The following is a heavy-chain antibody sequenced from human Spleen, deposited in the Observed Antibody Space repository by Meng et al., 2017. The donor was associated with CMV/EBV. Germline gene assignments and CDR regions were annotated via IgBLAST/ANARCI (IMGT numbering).Heavy chain of an antibody. CDR1: GFTFSSYA. CDR3: ARDVRAAAAALDYYYYYGMDV. J-gene: IGHJ6*02. Sequence: GESLKISCAASGFTFSSYAMHWVRQAPGKGLEWVANIRFDGTNKYHADSVKGRFTISRDNAKNSLYLQMNSLRAEDTAVYYCARDVRAAAAALDYYYYYGMDVWGQGTTVTVSS. D-gene: IGHD6-13*01. CDR2: IRFDGTNK. V-gene: IGHV3-30*02.